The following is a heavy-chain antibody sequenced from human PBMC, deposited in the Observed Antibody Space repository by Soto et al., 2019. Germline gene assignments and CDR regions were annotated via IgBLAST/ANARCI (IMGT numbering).Heavy chain of an antibody. CDR1: GGSVSSWGYD. CDR3: ARDQTERYGGLGLVDWFDP. J-gene: IGHJ5*02. CDR2: IYYSGST. D-gene: IGHD3-16*01. V-gene: IGHV4-61*08. Sequence: SETLSLTCTVSGGSVSSWGYDWTWIRQPPGKGLEWIGYIYYSGSTNYNPSLKSRVTISVDTSKNQFSLKLSSVTAADTAVYYCARDQTERYGGLGLVDWFDPWGQGTLVTVPS.